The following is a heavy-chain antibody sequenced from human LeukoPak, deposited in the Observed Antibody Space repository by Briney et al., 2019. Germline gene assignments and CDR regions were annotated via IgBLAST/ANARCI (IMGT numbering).Heavy chain of an antibody. V-gene: IGHV3-30*18. Sequence: QPGGSLRLSCAASGFTFSRHVMYWVRQSPGKGLEWVAVISSDGSNTDYADSVKGRFTISRDNSKNTLYLELHRLRAEDTAVYYCAKDSVVMNFFESWGQGTLVTVSS. CDR1: GFTFSRHV. D-gene: IGHD3-22*01. CDR3: AKDSVVMNFFES. CDR2: ISSDGSNT. J-gene: IGHJ4*02.